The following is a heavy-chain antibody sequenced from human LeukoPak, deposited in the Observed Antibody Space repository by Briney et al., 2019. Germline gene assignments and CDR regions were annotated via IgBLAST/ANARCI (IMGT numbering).Heavy chain of an antibody. D-gene: IGHD1-14*01. CDR2: INHSGST. Sequence: PSETLSLTCAVYGGSFSSSYWSWIRQPPGKGLEWIGEINHSGSTNYNPSLKSRVTISVDTSKNQFSLKLSSVTAADTAVYYCARGSRNNWFDPWGQGTLVTVSS. CDR3: ARGSRNNWFDP. CDR1: GGSFSSSY. J-gene: IGHJ5*02. V-gene: IGHV4-34*01.